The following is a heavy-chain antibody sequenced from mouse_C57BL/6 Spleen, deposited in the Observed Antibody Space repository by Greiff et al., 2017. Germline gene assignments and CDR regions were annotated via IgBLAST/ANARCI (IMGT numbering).Heavy chain of an antibody. V-gene: IGHV1-47*01. CDR1: GYTFTTYP. J-gene: IGHJ2*01. D-gene: IGHD2-4*01. Sequence: VKLQESGAELVKPGASVKMSCKASGYTFTTYPIEWMKQNHGKSLEWIGNFHPYNDDTKYNEKFKGKATLTVEKSSSTVYLELSRLTSDDSAVYYCARGIYYDYDVGFDYWGQGTTLTVSS. CDR3: ARGIYYDYDVGFDY. CDR2: FHPYNDDT.